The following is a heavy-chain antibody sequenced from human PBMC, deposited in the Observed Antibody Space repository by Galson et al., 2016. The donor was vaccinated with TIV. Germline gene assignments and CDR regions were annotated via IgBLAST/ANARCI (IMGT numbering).Heavy chain of an antibody. D-gene: IGHD2-21*01. Sequence: VKVSCKASGYIFTTYYIHWVRQAPGQGLEWMGMLNPSGVTTSYAEKFQDRVTMSMDTSTSTFYMELSSLRSEDTAVYYCARLAPCGGDCYFFDDWGQGTLVTVSS. CDR3: ARLAPCGGDCYFFDD. V-gene: IGHV1-46*01. J-gene: IGHJ4*02. CDR1: GYIFTTYY. CDR2: LNPSGVTT.